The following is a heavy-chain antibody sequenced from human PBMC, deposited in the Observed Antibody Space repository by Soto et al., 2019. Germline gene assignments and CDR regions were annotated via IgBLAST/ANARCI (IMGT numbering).Heavy chain of an antibody. J-gene: IGHJ5*02. CDR1: GYTFTSYD. Sequence: ASLKVSGKASGYTFTSYDINWVRQATGQGLEWMGWMNPNSGNTGYAQKFQGRVTMTRNTSISTAYMELSSLRSEDTAVYYCARHPERIAQIGWFDPWGQGTLVTVSS. CDR2: MNPNSGNT. D-gene: IGHD6-13*01. V-gene: IGHV1-8*01. CDR3: ARHPERIAQIGWFDP.